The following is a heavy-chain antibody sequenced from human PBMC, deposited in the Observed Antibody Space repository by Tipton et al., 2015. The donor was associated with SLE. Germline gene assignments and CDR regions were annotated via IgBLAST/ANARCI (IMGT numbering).Heavy chain of an antibody. CDR2: INSDGSST. D-gene: IGHD2-2*01. V-gene: IGHV3-74*01. CDR1: GFTFSSYW. J-gene: IGHJ4*02. CDR3: ARSRCSSTSCYRGDGYYFDY. Sequence: SLRLSCAASGFTFSSYWMHWVRQAPGKGLVWVSRINSDGSSTSYTDSVKGRFTISRDNAKNTLYLQMNSLRAEDTAVYYCARSRCSSTSCYRGDGYYFDYWGQGTLVTVSS.